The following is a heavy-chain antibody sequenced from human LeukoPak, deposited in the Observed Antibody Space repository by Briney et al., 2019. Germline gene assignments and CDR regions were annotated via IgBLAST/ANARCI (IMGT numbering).Heavy chain of an antibody. CDR3: AKDTEGGSWYPDVLYYFDY. J-gene: IGHJ4*02. CDR1: GFTFSSYA. CDR2: ISGSGGST. V-gene: IGHV3-23*01. Sequence: PGGSLRLSCAASGFTFSSYAMSWVRQAPGKGLEWVSAISGSGGSTYYADSVKGRFTISRDNSKNTLYLQMNSLRAEDTAVYYCAKDTEGGSWYPDVLYYFDYWGQGTLVTVSS. D-gene: IGHD6-13*01.